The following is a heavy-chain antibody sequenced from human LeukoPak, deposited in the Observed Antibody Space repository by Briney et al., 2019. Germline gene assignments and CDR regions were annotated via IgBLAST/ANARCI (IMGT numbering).Heavy chain of an antibody. D-gene: IGHD6-13*01. CDR2: IIPILGIA. J-gene: IGHJ4*02. CDR3: ARDTLAAAGNIDY. Sequence: RASVKVSCKASGGTFSSYAISWVRQAPGQGLEWMGRIIPILGIANYAQKFQGRVTITADKSTSTAYMELRSLRSDDTAVYYCARDTLAAAGNIDYWGQGTLVTVSS. CDR1: GGTFSSYA. V-gene: IGHV1-69*04.